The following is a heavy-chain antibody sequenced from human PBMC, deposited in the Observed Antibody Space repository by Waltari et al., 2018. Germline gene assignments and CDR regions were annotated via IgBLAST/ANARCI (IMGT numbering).Heavy chain of an antibody. D-gene: IGHD2-21*01. CDR2: TKGGGNT. V-gene: IGHV3-66*03. J-gene: IGHJ3*02. CDR3: AKEGGGGDPSDAFDI. Sequence: EVQLVESGGGLIQPGGSLRLSCAASGFIVSNNYMSWVRQAPGKGLGCVSVTKGGGNTFYSDSVKGRFTISTDDSSNTLYLQMNSLRAEDTAMYYCAKEGGGGDPSDAFDIWGQGTMVTVSS. CDR1: GFIVSNNY.